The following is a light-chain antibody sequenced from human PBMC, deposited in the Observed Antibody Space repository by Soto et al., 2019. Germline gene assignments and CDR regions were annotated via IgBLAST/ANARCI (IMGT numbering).Light chain of an antibody. Sequence: MTQSPATLSVSPGERATLSCGASQSISRYLAWYQQKPGQVPRLLIYGASTRATDIPASLSGSGSGTDFTLTISSLQSEDSAVYYCQQYSDWPPTFGQGTKVEIK. CDR3: QQYSDWPPT. CDR1: QSISRY. J-gene: IGKJ1*01. V-gene: IGKV3-15*01. CDR2: GAS.